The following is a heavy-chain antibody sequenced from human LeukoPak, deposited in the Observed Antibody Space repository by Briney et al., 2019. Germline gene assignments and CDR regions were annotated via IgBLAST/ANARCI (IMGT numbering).Heavy chain of an antibody. CDR3: ANGVRDRGVIITWEFDY. Sequence: GGSLRLSCAASGFTFSSYAMSWVRQAPGKGLEWVSAISGSGGSTYYADSGKGRFTISRDNSKNTLYLQMNSLRAEDTAVYYCANGVRDRGVIITWEFDYWGQGTLVTVSS. CDR1: GFTFSSYA. CDR2: ISGSGGST. V-gene: IGHV3-23*01. J-gene: IGHJ4*02. D-gene: IGHD3-10*01.